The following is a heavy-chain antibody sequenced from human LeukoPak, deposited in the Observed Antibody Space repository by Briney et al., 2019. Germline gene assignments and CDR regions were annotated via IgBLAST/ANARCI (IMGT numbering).Heavy chain of an antibody. CDR1: GFTFSSYE. Sequence: GGSLRLSCAASGFTFSSYEMTWVRQAPGKGLEWVSYISSSGSTIYYADSVKGRFTISRDNAKNSLYLQMNSLRAEDTAVYYCAREGGGLAYCGGDCYTYYYYYMDVWGKGTTVTVSS. V-gene: IGHV3-48*03. D-gene: IGHD2-21*02. J-gene: IGHJ6*03. CDR2: ISSSGSTI. CDR3: AREGGGLAYCGGDCYTYYYYYMDV.